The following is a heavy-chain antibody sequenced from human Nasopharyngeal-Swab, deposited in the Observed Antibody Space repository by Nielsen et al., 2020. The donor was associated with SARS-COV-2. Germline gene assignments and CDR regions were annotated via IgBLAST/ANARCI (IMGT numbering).Heavy chain of an antibody. D-gene: IGHD5-12*01. Sequence: RQAPGKGLEWIGEINHSGSTNYNPSLKSRVTISVDTSKNQFSLKLSSVTAADTAVYYCARDLRATIRPWGPYYYGMDVWGQGTTATVSS. J-gene: IGHJ6*02. CDR3: ARDLRATIRPWGPYYYGMDV. CDR2: INHSGST. V-gene: IGHV4-34*01.